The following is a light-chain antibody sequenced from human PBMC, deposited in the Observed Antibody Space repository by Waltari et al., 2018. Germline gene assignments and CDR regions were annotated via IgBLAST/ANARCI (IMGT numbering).Light chain of an antibody. CDR2: LGS. CDR1: QSLLYSNGYNY. V-gene: IGKV2-28*01. Sequence: EIVMTQSPLSLPVTPGEPASLSCRSSQSLLYSNGYNYLHWYLQKPGQSPQLRIYLGSNRASGVPDRFSGSGSGTDFTLKISRVEAEDVGVYYCMQAQQAPWTFGQGTKVEIK. J-gene: IGKJ1*01. CDR3: MQAQQAPWT.